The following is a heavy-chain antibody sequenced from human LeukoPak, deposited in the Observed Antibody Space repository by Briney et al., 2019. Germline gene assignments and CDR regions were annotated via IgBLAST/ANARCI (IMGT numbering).Heavy chain of an antibody. CDR1: GGSFSTYH. Sequence: SENLSLTCTVSGGSFSTYHWSLIRQPPGKGLEWMWYINYSGSTTYSPSLKSRVTISVDTSKSQFSLKLSSVTAADTAVYYCARGIKTGLGEAPAYCGQGTLVTVSS. J-gene: IGHJ4*02. CDR3: ARGIKTGLGEAPAY. CDR2: INYSGST. D-gene: IGHD3-10*01. V-gene: IGHV4-59*01.